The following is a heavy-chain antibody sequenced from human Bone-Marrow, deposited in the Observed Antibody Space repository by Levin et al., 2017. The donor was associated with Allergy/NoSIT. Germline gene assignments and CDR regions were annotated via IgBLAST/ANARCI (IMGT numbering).Heavy chain of an antibody. V-gene: IGHV1-2*06. D-gene: IGHD1-7*01. CDR3: ARDPILELQVYYFDS. Sequence: VASVKVSCKASGYTFTGYYLHWVRQAPGQGLEWMGRLNPNSGGTNYAQKFQGRVTMTRDTSITTAYMDLSRLTSDDTAVYYCARDPILELQVYYFDSWGQGTVVTVSS. CDR2: LNPNSGGT. J-gene: IGHJ4*02. CDR1: GYTFTGYY.